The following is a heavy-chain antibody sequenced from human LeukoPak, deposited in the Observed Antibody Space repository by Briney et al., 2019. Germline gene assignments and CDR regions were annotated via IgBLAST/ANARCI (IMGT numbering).Heavy chain of an antibody. V-gene: IGHV3-23*01. D-gene: IGHD2-15*01. J-gene: IGHJ4*02. Sequence: GGSLRLSCVASGFTFSSYAMSWVRQAPGKGLEWVSAISGSGESTYYADSVKGRFTISRDNAKNTLYLQMNSLRAEDTAVYYCARIHNYNYCSGGTCYSGPFDYWGQGTLVTVSS. CDR1: GFTFSSYA. CDR2: ISGSGEST. CDR3: ARIHNYNYCSGGTCYSGPFDY.